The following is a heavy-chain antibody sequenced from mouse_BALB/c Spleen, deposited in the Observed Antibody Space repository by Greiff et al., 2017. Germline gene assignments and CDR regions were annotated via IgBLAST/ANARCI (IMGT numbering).Heavy chain of an antibody. CDR2: IYPGGGYT. J-gene: IGHJ3*01. CDR1: GYTFTNYW. D-gene: IGHD3-1*01. V-gene: IGHV1-63*02. Sequence: QVQLQQSGAELVRPGTSVKISCKASGYTFTNYWLGWVKQRPGHGLEWIGDIYPGGGYTNYNEKFKGKATLTADTSSSTAYMQLSSLTSEDSAVYFCAPSARAPWFAYWGQGTLVTVSA. CDR3: APSARAPWFAY.